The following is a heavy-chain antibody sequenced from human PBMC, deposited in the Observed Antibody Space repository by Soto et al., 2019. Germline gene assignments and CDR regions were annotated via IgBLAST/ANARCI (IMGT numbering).Heavy chain of an antibody. D-gene: IGHD6-13*01. CDR1: GYTFTSYY. CDR2: INPSGGTT. V-gene: IGHV1-46*01. CDR3: ARAYSSSQRGLFDY. Sequence: GASVKVSCKASGYTFTSYYMHWMRQAPGQGLEWMGIINPSGGTTRIAQKFRGRVTMTRDTSTSTVYMELSSLRSEDTAVYYCARAYSSSQRGLFDYWGQGTLVTVSS. J-gene: IGHJ4*02.